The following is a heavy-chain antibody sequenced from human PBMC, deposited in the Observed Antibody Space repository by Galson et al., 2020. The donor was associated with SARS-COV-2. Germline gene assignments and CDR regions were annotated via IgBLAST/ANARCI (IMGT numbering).Heavy chain of an antibody. CDR3: ARRGELSSLYYVDF. J-gene: IGHJ4*02. V-gene: IGHV5-51*01. CDR2: IYPGDSDT. Sequence: GESLKISCKGSGYTFGNYWNAWVRQMPGKGLEWMGIIYPGDSDTRYNPSFQGQVTITADKSIGTAFLQWSSLKASDTAIYYCARRGELSSLYYVDFWGQGTLVTVSP. CDR1: GYTFGNYW. D-gene: IGHD3-16*02.